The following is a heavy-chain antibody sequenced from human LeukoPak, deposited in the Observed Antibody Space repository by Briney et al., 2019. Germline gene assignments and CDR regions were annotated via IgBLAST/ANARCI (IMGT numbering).Heavy chain of an antibody. CDR3: ARESRRPGLSDAFDI. CDR1: GGSFSGYY. CDR2: IYYSGST. Sequence: SETLSLTCAVYGGSFSGYYWSWIRQPPGKGLEWIGYIYYSGSTNYNPSLKSRVTISVDTSKNQFSLKLSSVTAADTAVYYCARESRRPGLSDAFDIWGQGTMVTVSS. V-gene: IGHV4-59*01. J-gene: IGHJ3*02.